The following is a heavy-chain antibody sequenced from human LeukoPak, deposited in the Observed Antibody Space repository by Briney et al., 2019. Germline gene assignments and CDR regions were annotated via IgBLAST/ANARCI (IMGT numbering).Heavy chain of an antibody. CDR1: GFTFSSYG. CDR2: ISYDGSNK. Sequence: PGGSLRLSCAASGFTFSSYGMHWVRQAPGKGLEWVAVISYDGSNKYYADSVKGRFTISRDNAKNSLYLQMNSLRAEDTAVYYCARDQYGSGSYLVYWGQGTLVTVSS. D-gene: IGHD3-10*01. V-gene: IGHV3-30*03. J-gene: IGHJ4*02. CDR3: ARDQYGSGSYLVY.